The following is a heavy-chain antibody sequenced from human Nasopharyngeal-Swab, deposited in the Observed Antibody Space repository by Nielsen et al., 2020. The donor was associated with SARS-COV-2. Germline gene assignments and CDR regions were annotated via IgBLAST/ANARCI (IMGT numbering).Heavy chain of an antibody. D-gene: IGHD3-9*01. Sequence: GGSLRLSCAASGFTFSSYAMSWVRQAPGKGLEWVSAISGSGGSTYYADPVKGRFTISRDNSKNTLYLQMNSLRAEDTAVYYCAKEILMYDILKGAFDIWGQGTMVTVSS. CDR2: ISGSGGST. V-gene: IGHV3-23*01. CDR3: AKEILMYDILKGAFDI. CDR1: GFTFSSYA. J-gene: IGHJ3*02.